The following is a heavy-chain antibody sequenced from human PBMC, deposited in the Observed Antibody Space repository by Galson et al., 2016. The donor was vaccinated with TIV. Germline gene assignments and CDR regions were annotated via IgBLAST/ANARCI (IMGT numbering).Heavy chain of an antibody. Sequence: SLRLSCAASGFTFSDYSMNWVRQAPGKGPEWVSVISRSSSYRYYTNSVKGRFTISRDNAKNSLYLQMSSLRVEDTAVYYCARSLYSNYVYFDTWGKGILVTVSS. CDR2: ISRSSSYR. J-gene: IGHJ5*02. V-gene: IGHV3-21*01. CDR3: ARSLYSNYVYFDT. CDR1: GFTFSDYS. D-gene: IGHD4-11*01.